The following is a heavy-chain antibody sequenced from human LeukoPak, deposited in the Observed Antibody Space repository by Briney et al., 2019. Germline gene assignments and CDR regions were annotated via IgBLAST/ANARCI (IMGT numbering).Heavy chain of an antibody. D-gene: IGHD6-19*01. Sequence: GGSLRLSCAASGFTFSSYGMHWVRQAPGKGLEGVAVIWYDGSNKYYADSVKGRFTISRDNSKNTLYLQMNSLRAEDTAVYYCARDGVSRRLAKRDAFDMWGQGTMVTVSS. V-gene: IGHV3-33*01. CDR2: IWYDGSNK. CDR1: GFTFSSYG. J-gene: IGHJ3*02. CDR3: ARDGVSRRLAKRDAFDM.